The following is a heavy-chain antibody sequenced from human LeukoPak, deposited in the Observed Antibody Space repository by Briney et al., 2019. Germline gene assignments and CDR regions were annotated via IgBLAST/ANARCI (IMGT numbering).Heavy chain of an antibody. D-gene: IGHD6-13*01. CDR2: INPSGGST. V-gene: IGHV1-46*01. CDR1: GYAFTSYY. CDR3: KSVAAGGTDY. J-gene: IGHJ4*02. Sequence: ASVKVSCKASGYAFTSYYMHWVRQAPGQGLEWMGIINPSGGSTSYAQKFQGRVTMTRDTSTSTDFMELSSLRSEDTAVYSCKSVAAGGTDYWGQGPLVTVSS.